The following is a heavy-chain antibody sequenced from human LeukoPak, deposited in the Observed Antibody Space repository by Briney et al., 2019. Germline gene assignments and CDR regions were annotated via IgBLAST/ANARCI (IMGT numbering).Heavy chain of an antibody. Sequence: GGSLRLSCAASGFTFSDYYMSWIRQAPGKGLEWVSYISSSGSTIYYADSVKGRFTISRDNAKNSLYLQMNSLRAEDTAVYYCAKTRGSGYYDFDYWGQGTLVTVSS. CDR1: GFTFSDYY. CDR3: AKTRGSGYYDFDY. J-gene: IGHJ4*02. D-gene: IGHD3-22*01. CDR2: ISSSGSTI. V-gene: IGHV3-11*04.